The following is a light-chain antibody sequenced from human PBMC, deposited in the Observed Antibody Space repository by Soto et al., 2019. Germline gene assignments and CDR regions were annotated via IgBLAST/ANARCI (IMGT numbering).Light chain of an antibody. CDR3: QQYGSSPLT. CDR1: QSVSSNY. V-gene: IGKV3-20*01. Sequence: EIVLTQSPGTLSLSPGEGATLSCRASQSVSSNYLVWYQQKPGQAPRLLIYGASSRATGIPDRFSGSGSGTAFTLTISRLEPEDFAVYYCQQYGSSPLTFGGGTKVEIK. CDR2: GAS. J-gene: IGKJ4*01.